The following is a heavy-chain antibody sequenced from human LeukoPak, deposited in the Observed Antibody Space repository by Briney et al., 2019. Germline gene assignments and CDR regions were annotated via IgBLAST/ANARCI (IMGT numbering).Heavy chain of an antibody. D-gene: IGHD3-10*01. J-gene: IGHJ4*02. CDR2: IKQDGSEK. Sequence: GGSLRLSCAASGFTFSSYWMSWVRQAPGKGLEWVANIKQDGSEKYYVDPVKGRFTISRDNAKNSLYLQMNSLRAEDTAVYYCAAMVRGVITNYFDYWGQGTLVTVSS. CDR3: AAMVRGVITNYFDY. CDR1: GFTFSSYW. V-gene: IGHV3-7*02.